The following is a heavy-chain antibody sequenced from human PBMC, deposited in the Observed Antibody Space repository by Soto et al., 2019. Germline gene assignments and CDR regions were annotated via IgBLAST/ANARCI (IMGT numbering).Heavy chain of an antibody. J-gene: IGHJ4*02. CDR1: GDILTKYY. Sequence: QVQLVQSGGEVKKPGASVKVSCKASGDILTKYYMNWVRQAPGQGPEWMGIINPSGTSTDYPQRFQGRVTLNRDTSTNTVYMDLSSLRSEDTAVYYCASSRGRAWYFEYWGQGTLVTVSS. CDR2: INPSGTST. D-gene: IGHD6-19*01. V-gene: IGHV1-46*03. CDR3: ASSRGRAWYFEY.